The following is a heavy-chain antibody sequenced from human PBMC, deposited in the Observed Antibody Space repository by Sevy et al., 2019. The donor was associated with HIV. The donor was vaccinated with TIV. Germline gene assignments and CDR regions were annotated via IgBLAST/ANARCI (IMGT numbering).Heavy chain of an antibody. D-gene: IGHD4-4*01. CDR3: ARAYSEYYYGMDV. CDR1: GDSISGYY. CDR2: FYYSRST. V-gene: IGHV4-59*01. Sequence: SETLSLTCTVSGDSISGYYWSWIRQPPGKGLEWIGYFYYSRSTNYNPPLKSRVTISVDTSKNQVSLKVSSVTTADTAVYYCARAYSEYYYGMDVWGQGTTVTVSS. J-gene: IGHJ6*02.